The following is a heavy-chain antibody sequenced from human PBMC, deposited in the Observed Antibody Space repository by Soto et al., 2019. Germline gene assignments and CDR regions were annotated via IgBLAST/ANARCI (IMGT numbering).Heavy chain of an antibody. CDR1: GASINSYH. J-gene: IGHJ5*02. CDR2: IHSSGST. Sequence: SESLSLTGTVSGASINSYHWSWIRQPAGKGLEWIGHIHSSGSTNYNPSLKSRVTMSVDTSKNQFSLRLMSLTAADTAVYYCARDQGVAAAGITWFDPWGQGSLVTVSS. D-gene: IGHD6-13*01. V-gene: IGHV4-4*07. CDR3: ARDQGVAAAGITWFDP.